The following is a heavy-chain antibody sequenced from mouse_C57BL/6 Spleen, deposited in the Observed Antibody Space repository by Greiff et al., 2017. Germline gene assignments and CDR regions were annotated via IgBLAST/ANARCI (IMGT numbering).Heavy chain of an antibody. Sequence: QVHVKQPGAELARPGASVKLSCKASGYTFTSYGISWVKQRSGQGLEWIGEIYPRSGNTYYNEKFKGKATLTADKSYSAAYMELRSLTSRNSTFYFCARAFYDYDRGAWFAYWSQGTLVTVSA. CDR3: ARAFYDYDRGAWFAY. D-gene: IGHD2-4*01. CDR1: GYTFTSYG. V-gene: IGHV1-81*01. CDR2: IYPRSGNT. J-gene: IGHJ3*01.